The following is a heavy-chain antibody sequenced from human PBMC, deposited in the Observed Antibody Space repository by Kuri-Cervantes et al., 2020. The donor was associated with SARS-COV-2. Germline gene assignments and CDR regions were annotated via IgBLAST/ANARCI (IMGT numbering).Heavy chain of an antibody. D-gene: IGHD3-3*01. V-gene: IGHV1-2*04. J-gene: IGHJ6*02. Sequence: ASVKVSCKASGYTFTGYYMHWVRQAPGQGLEWMGWINPNSGGTNYAQKFQGWVTMTRDTSISTAYMELSRLRSDDTAVYYCARGQYDFRSGYPIYYYYGMDVWGQGTTVTVSS. CDR3: ARGQYDFRSGYPIYYYYGMDV. CDR1: GYTFTGYY. CDR2: INPNSGGT.